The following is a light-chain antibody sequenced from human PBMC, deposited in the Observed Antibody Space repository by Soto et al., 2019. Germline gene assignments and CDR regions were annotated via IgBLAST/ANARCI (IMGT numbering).Light chain of an antibody. J-gene: IGKJ1*01. CDR2: GAS. Sequence: EIVMTQYPATLSVSPGERATLSCRASQSVSSNLAWYQQKPGQAPRLLIYGASTSATGIPARFSGSGSGTEFTLTISSLQSEDFAVYYCQQYNNWPPWTFGQGTKVEIK. CDR1: QSVSSN. CDR3: QQYNNWPPWT. V-gene: IGKV3-15*01.